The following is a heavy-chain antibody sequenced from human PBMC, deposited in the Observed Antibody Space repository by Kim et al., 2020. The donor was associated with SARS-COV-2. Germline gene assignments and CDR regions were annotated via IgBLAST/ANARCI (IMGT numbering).Heavy chain of an antibody. CDR2: ISWNSGSI. CDR1: GFTFGDYA. V-gene: IGHV3-9*01. Sequence: GGSLRLSCAASGFTFGDYAMHWVRQAPGKGLEWDSGISWNSGSIGYADSVKGRFTISRDNAKNSLYLQMNSLRAEDTALYYCAKEGSSSWYSEGYYYYGMDVWGQGTTVTVSS. D-gene: IGHD6-13*01. CDR3: AKEGSSSWYSEGYYYYGMDV. J-gene: IGHJ6*02.